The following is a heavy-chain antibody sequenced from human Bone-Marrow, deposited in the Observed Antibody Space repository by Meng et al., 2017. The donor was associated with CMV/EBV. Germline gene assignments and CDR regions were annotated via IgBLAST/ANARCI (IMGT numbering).Heavy chain of an antibody. CDR2: IIPILGIA. CDR3: ARDRIDWELNSGMDV. D-gene: IGHD1-26*01. J-gene: IGHJ6*02. V-gene: IGHV1-69*10. CDR1: GGTFSSYA. Sequence: SVTVSCKASGGTFSSYAISWVRQAPGQGLEWMGGIIPILGIANYAQQFQGRVTITADKSPSTAYMELSSLRSEDTAVYYCARDRIDWELNSGMDVWGQGTTVTVSS.